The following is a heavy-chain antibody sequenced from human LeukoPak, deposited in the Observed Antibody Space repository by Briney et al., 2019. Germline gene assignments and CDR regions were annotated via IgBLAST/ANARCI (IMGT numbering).Heavy chain of an antibody. V-gene: IGHV5-51*01. CDR3: ARPYDSSGYSLTGY. CDR1: GYRFTSYW. D-gene: IGHD3-22*01. J-gene: IGHJ4*02. CDR2: IYPGDSDT. Sequence: GESLQISCQGSGYRFTSYWIGWVRPLPGKGLEWMGIIYPGDSDTRYSPSFQGQVTISADKSISTAYLQWSSLKASDTAMYYCARPYDSSGYSLTGYWGQGTLVTVSS.